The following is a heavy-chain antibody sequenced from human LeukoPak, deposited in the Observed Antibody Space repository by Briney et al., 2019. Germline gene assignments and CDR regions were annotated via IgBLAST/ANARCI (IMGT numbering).Heavy chain of an antibody. CDR2: IVVGSGNT. CDR3: AKGPVSAIVGATTLDY. J-gene: IGHJ4*02. D-gene: IGHD1-26*01. V-gene: IGHV1-58*01. Sequence: GASVKVSCKASGFTFTSSAVQWVRQARGQRLEWIGWIVVGSGNTNYAQKFQERVTITRDMSTSTAYMELSSLRSEDTAVYYCAKGPVSAIVGATTLDYWGQGTLVTVSS. CDR1: GFTFTSSA.